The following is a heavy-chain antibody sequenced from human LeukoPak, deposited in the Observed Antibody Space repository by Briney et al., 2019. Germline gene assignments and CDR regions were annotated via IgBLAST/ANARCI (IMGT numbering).Heavy chain of an antibody. CDR1: GFTFSTYA. V-gene: IGHV3-7*03. D-gene: IGHD2-2*01. CDR2: INQDGSEK. Sequence: GGSLRLSCVASGFTFSTYAMSWVRQAPGKGLEWVANINQDGSEKYSVDSVKGRFTISRDNAKNTLYLQMNSLRAEDTAVYYCAKDIGSIVVVPAALVGFDPWGQGTLVTVSS. CDR3: AKDIGSIVVVPAALVGFDP. J-gene: IGHJ5*02.